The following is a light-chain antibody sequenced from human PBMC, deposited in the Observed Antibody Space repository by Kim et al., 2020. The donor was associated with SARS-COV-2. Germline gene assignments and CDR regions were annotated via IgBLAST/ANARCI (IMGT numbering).Light chain of an antibody. CDR3: QQAYSFLFT. V-gene: IGKV1-12*02. Sequence: AAVGDGVTITCRASQGSSSWLAWYQQKPGKAPKLLIYAASNLQSGVPSRFSGSGSGTDFTLTVSSLQPEDFATYYCQQAYSFLFTFGPGTKVDIK. CDR1: QGSSSW. CDR2: AAS. J-gene: IGKJ3*01.